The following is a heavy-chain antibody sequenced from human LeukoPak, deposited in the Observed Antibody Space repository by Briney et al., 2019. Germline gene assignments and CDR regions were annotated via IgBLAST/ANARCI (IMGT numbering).Heavy chain of an antibody. CDR1: GGTFSSYA. Sequence: ASVKVSCKASGGTFSSYAISWVRQAPGQGLEWMGRIIPILGIANYAQKFQGRVTITADKSTSTAYMELSSLRSEDTAVYYCARDVGYSSGWYPNYFDYWGQGTLVTVSS. CDR2: IIPILGIA. D-gene: IGHD6-19*01. V-gene: IGHV1-69*04. CDR3: ARDVGYSSGWYPNYFDY. J-gene: IGHJ4*02.